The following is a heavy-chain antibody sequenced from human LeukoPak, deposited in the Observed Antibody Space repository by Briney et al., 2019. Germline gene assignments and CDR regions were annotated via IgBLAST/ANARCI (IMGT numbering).Heavy chain of an antibody. CDR3: ARDCSGGSCYGAFDI. CDR2: IYDSGST. D-gene: IGHD2-15*01. J-gene: IGHJ3*02. CDR1: GASIRSGDYY. Sequence: PSQTMSLTCTVSGASIRSGDYYWSWIRQPPGKGLEWIGYIYDSGSTYYNPSLKSRITISVDTSENRFSLKLSSVTATDTAVYYCARDCSGGSCYGAFDIWGQGTMVTVSS. V-gene: IGHV4-30-4*01.